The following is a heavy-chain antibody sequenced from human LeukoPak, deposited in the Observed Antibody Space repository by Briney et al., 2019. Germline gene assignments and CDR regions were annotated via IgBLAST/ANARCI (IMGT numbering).Heavy chain of an antibody. J-gene: IGHJ5*02. CDR2: IKSDGSST. CDR1: GFTFSSYW. D-gene: IGHD3-3*01. Sequence: GGSLRLPCAASGFTFSSYWMHWVRQAPGKGLVWVSRIKSDGSSTRYADSVKGRFTISRDNAKNTLYLQMNSLRAEDTAVYYCARGRAYYDFWSGYYNWFDPWAREPWSPSPQ. CDR3: ARGRAYYDFWSGYYNWFDP. V-gene: IGHV3-74*01.